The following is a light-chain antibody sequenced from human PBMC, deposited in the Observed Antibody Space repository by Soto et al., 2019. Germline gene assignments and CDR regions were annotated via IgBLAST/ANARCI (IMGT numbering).Light chain of an antibody. Sequence: QSVLTQPASVSGSPGQSITISCTGTSTDVGDSNHVSWYQHHPGKAPKFIIYEVSYRPSGVSNRFSGSKSAYTASLTISGLQAEDEADYYCNSQTTSGIRVFGTGTKLTVL. V-gene: IGLV2-14*01. J-gene: IGLJ1*01. CDR3: NSQTTSGIRV. CDR2: EVS. CDR1: STDVGDSNH.